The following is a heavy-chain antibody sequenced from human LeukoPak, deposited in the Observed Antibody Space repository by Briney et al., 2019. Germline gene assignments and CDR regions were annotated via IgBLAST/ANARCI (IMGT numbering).Heavy chain of an antibody. J-gene: IGHJ5*02. Sequence: SETLSLTCTVSGGSISSYYWNWIRQSAGKGLEWIGRIYASGSTNFNSSLKTRLTMSVDTSRKQFSLRLSSVTAADTAVYYCARGTEHPYNWFDPWGQGTLVTVSS. CDR2: IYASGST. D-gene: IGHD1-26*01. CDR1: GGSISSYY. CDR3: ARGTEHPYNWFDP. V-gene: IGHV4-4*07.